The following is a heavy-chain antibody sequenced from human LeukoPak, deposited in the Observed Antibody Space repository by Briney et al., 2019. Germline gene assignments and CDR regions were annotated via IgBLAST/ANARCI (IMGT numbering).Heavy chain of an antibody. J-gene: IGHJ5*02. D-gene: IGHD6-6*01. CDR1: GYTFTGYY. CDR3: ARDSSSSSGNWFDP. V-gene: IGHV1-2*02. CDR2: INPNSGGT. Sequence: ASVKVSCKASGYTFTGYYMHWVRQAPGQGLEWMGWINPNSGGTNYAQKFQGRVTMTRDTSISTAYMKLSRLRSDDTAVYYCARDSSSSSGNWFDPWGQGTLVTVSS.